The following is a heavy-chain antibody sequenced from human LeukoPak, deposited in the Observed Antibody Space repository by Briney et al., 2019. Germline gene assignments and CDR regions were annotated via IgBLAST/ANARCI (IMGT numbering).Heavy chain of an antibody. Sequence: GASVKVSCKASGYTFTGYYMHWVRQAPGQGLEWMGWINPNNGGTNYAQKFQGRVTTTRDASISAAYMELSRLTSDDTAVYYCARVRVGEDLDYWGQGTLVTVSS. J-gene: IGHJ4*02. V-gene: IGHV1-2*02. CDR1: GYTFTGYY. D-gene: IGHD3-16*01. CDR3: ARVRVGEDLDY. CDR2: INPNNGGT.